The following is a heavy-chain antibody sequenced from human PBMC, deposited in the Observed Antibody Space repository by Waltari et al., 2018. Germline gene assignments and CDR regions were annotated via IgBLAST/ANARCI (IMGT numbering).Heavy chain of an antibody. Sequence: QVQLQESGPGLVKPSETLSLTCPVSGGSISNYYWSWLRQSPGKGLEWIGSIYYSGSTNYNPSLKSRVTLSVDTSKNHFSLKLSSVTAADTALYYCARQGHYDFWTGYYLFDYWGQGTLVTVSS. CDR2: IYYSGST. D-gene: IGHD3-3*01. V-gene: IGHV4-59*08. CDR1: GGSISNYY. J-gene: IGHJ4*02. CDR3: ARQGHYDFWTGYYLFDY.